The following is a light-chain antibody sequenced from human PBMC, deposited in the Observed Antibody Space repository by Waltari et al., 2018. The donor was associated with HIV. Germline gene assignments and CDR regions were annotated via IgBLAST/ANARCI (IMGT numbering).Light chain of an antibody. CDR2: WAS. CDR3: QQHYTSPYT. Sequence: DIVMTQSLDSLPVSLGASAPINCTSSQSVLKSSSDKNSLVWYQQKSGQPPKLLIYWASTRESGVPERFSGSGSGTDFTLTISSLQADDVAVYYCQQHYTSPYTFGQGTKLEIK. V-gene: IGKV4-1*01. J-gene: IGKJ2*01. CDR1: QSVLKSSSDKNS.